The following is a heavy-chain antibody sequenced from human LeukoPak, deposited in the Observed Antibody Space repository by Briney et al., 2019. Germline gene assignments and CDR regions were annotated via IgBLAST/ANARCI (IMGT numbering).Heavy chain of an antibody. D-gene: IGHD5-24*01. CDR2: IYHSGDT. Sequence: SETLSLTCTVSGYSISSGSYWGWIRPPPGKGLEWIASIYHSGDTHYNPSLKSRVTISVDTSKNQFSLKLSSVTAADTAVYYCARVPRWLLLHYYYYMDVWGKGTTVTVSS. CDR1: GYSISSGSY. J-gene: IGHJ6*03. CDR3: ARVPRWLLLHYYYYMDV. V-gene: IGHV4-38-2*02.